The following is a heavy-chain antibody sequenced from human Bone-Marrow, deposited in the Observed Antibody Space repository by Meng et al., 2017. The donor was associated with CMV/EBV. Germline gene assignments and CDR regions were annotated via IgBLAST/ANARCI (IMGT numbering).Heavy chain of an antibody. CDR2: ISSSSSTI. CDR3: ARVRDYGMDV. Sequence: GESLKISCAASGFTFSSYSMNWVRQAPGKGLEWVSYISSSSSTIYYADSVKGRFTISRDNAKNTLYLQMNSLRAEDTAVYYCARVRDYGMDVWGQGTTVTVSS. J-gene: IGHJ6*02. CDR1: GFTFSSYS. V-gene: IGHV3-48*04.